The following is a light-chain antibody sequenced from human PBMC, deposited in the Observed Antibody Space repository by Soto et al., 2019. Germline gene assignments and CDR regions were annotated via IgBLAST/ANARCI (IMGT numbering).Light chain of an antibody. J-gene: IGKJ1*01. CDR3: QQYNSYSWT. CDR1: QTVSHW. V-gene: IGKV1-5*01. Sequence: DIHLTQSPSTLSASVGDRVTITCRASQTVSHWLAWYQQKPGKAPKLLIFDASSLENGVPSRFSGSGSGTEFTLTISSLQPDDFATYYCQQYNSYSWTFGQGTKVDI. CDR2: DAS.